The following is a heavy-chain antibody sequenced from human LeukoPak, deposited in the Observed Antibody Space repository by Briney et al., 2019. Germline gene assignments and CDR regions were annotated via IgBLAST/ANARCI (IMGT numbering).Heavy chain of an antibody. D-gene: IGHD6-19*01. V-gene: IGHV1-18*04. J-gene: IGHJ1*01. CDR2: ISAYNGNT. Sequence: WASVTVSCKASGYTFTSYGISWVRQAPGQGLEWMGWISAYNGNTNYAQKLQGRVTMTTDTSPSTAYMELRSLRSDDTAVYYCARDGRAVAGDAEYFQHWGQGTLVTVSS. CDR1: GYTFTSYG. CDR3: ARDGRAVAGDAEYFQH.